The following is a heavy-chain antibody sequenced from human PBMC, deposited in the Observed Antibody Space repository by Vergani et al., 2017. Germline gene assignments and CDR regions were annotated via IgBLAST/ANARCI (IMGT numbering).Heavy chain of an antibody. J-gene: IGHJ6*03. CDR3: AKAKGYSSSWYNYYYYMDV. D-gene: IGHD6-13*01. CDR2: ISWNSGSI. CDR1: GFTFDDYA. V-gene: IGHV3-9*01. Sequence: EVQLVESGGGLVQPGRSLRLSCAASGFTFDDYAMHWVRQAPGKGLEWVSGISWNSGSIGYADSVKGRFTISRDNAKNSLYLQMNSLRAEDTALYYCAKAKGYSSSWYNYYYYMDVWGKGP.